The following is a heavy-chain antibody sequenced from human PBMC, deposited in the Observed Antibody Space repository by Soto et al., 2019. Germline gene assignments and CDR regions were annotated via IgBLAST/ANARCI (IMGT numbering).Heavy chain of an antibody. V-gene: IGHV5-51*01. J-gene: IGHJ6*02. CDR1: GYSFTSYW. CDR3: ASSSSSPTSYYYYGMDV. Sequence: LKISCKGSGYSFTSYWIGWVRQMPGKGLEWMGIIYPGDSDTRYSPPFQGQVTISADKSISTAYLQWSSLKASDTAMYYCASSSSSPTSYYYYGMDVWGQGTTVTVSS. CDR2: IYPGDSDT. D-gene: IGHD6-6*01.